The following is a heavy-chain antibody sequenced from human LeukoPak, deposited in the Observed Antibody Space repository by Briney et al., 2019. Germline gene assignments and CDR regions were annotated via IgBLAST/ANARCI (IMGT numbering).Heavy chain of an antibody. D-gene: IGHD3-9*01. J-gene: IGHJ4*02. CDR3: ARLSRYFDWLPDYPGH. Sequence: SETLSLTCTVSGGSINNYYWTWIRQPPGKELEYIGYISYSGSTNYIPSLKSRVTISVDTSKNQFSLKLSSVTAADTAVYYCARLSRYFDWLPDYPGHWGQGTPVTVSS. V-gene: IGHV4-59*08. CDR2: ISYSGST. CDR1: GGSINNYY.